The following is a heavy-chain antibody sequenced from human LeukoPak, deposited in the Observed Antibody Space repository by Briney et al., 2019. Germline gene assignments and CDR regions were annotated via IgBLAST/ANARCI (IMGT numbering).Heavy chain of an antibody. CDR3: ARGRVVAILRLAWYFDL. V-gene: IGHV3-23*01. CDR1: GFAFREYA. Sequence: PGGSLRLSCAASGFAFREYAMSWVRQAPGKGLEWVSTIVASVGTTYSAASVKGRFTTSRDNSKNILYLQMNSLRAEDTAVYYCARGRVVAILRLAWYFDLWGRGTLVTVSS. J-gene: IGHJ2*01. CDR2: IVASVGTT. D-gene: IGHD3-22*01.